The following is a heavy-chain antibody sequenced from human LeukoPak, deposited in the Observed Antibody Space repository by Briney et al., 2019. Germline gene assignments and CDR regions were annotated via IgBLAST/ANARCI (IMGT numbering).Heavy chain of an antibody. D-gene: IGHD3-22*01. Sequence: GSSVKVSCKASGYTFTGYYMHWVRQAPGQGLEWMGWINPNSGGTNYAQKFQGRVTMTRDTSISTAYMELSRLRSDDTAVYYCARPSSQYYYDSSGYPDYWGQGTLVTVSS. CDR2: INPNSGGT. CDR1: GYTFTGYY. V-gene: IGHV1-2*02. CDR3: ARPSSQYYYDSSGYPDY. J-gene: IGHJ4*02.